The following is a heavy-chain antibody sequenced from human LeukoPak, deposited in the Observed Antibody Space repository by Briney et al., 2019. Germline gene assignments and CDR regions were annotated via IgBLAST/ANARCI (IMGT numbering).Heavy chain of an antibody. V-gene: IGHV3-30*02. Sequence: PGGSLRLSCAASGFTFSSYGMHWVRQAPGKGLEWVAFIRYDGSNKYYADSVKGRFTISRDNSKNTLYLQMNSLRAEDTAVYYCAKKFRNYYGSGSYFDPWGQGTLVTVSS. D-gene: IGHD3-10*01. CDR2: IRYDGSNK. CDR1: GFTFSSYG. J-gene: IGHJ5*02. CDR3: AKKFRNYYGSGSYFDP.